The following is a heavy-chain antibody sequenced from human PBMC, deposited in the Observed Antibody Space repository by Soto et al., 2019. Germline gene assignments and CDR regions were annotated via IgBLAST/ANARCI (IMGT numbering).Heavy chain of an antibody. CDR3: ARSGGIAVAGAYYYYGMDV. CDR1: GGSISSYY. J-gene: IGHJ6*02. CDR2: IYYSGST. D-gene: IGHD6-19*01. V-gene: IGHV4-59*08. Sequence: QVQLQESGPGLVKPSETLSLTCTVYGGSISSYYWSWIRQPPGRGLEWIGYIYYSGSTNSNPSLKSRVTMSVDTSKNQFSLKLSSVTAADTAVYYCARSGGIAVAGAYYYYGMDVWGQGTTVTVSS.